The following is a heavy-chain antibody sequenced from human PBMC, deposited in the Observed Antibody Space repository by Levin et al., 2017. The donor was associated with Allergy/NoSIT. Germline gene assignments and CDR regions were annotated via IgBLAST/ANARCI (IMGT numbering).Heavy chain of an antibody. CDR3: AREQLARTPGVSNWFDP. D-gene: IGHD6-13*01. CDR1: GGSISSGDYY. V-gene: IGHV4-30-4*01. Sequence: PSETLSLTCTVSGGSISSGDYYWSWIRQPPGKGLEWIGYIYCSGSTYYNPSLKSRVTISVDTSKNQFSLKLSSVTAADTAVYYCAREQLARTPGVSNWFDPWGQGTLVTVSS. J-gene: IGHJ5*02. CDR2: IYCSGST.